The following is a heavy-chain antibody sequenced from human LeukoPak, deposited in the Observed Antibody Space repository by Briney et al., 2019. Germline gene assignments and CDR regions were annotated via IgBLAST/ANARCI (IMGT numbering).Heavy chain of an antibody. CDR3: AKDIGPNYYDSSGALYCGMGV. V-gene: IGHV3-9*01. CDR1: GFTFDDYA. J-gene: IGHJ6*02. D-gene: IGHD3-22*01. CDR2: ISWNSGSI. Sequence: GRSLRLSCAASGFTFDDYAMHWVRQAPGKGLEWVSGISWNSGSIGYADSVKGRFTISRDNAKNSLYLQMNSLRAEDTALYYCAKDIGPNYYDSSGALYCGMGVWGQGTTVTVSS.